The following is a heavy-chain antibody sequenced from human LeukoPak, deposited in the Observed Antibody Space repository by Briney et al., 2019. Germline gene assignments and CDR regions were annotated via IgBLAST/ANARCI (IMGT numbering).Heavy chain of an antibody. CDR2: IYPGDSDT. D-gene: IGHD2-2*01. CDR1: GYSFTSYW. Sequence: GESLKISCEGSGYSFTSYWIGWVRQMPGKGLEWMGIIYPGDSDTRYSPSFQGQVTISADKSISTAYLQWSSLKASDTAMYYCARLRYCSSTSCSPPDYWGQGTLVTVSS. CDR3: ARLRYCSSTSCSPPDY. V-gene: IGHV5-51*01. J-gene: IGHJ4*02.